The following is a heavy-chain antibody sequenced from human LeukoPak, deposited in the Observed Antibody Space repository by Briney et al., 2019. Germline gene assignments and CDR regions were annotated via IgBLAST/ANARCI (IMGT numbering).Heavy chain of an antibody. V-gene: IGHV3-74*01. CDR1: GFTFSSYW. D-gene: IGHD3-3*01. CDR3: ASTYDFWSGYLMA. CDR2: INSDGSST. Sequence: GGSLRLSCAASGFTFSSYWMHWVRHAPGKGLVWVSRINSDGSSTIYADSVKGRFTVSRDNAKNTLYLQMNSLRAEDTAVYYCASTYDFWSGYLMAWGQGTLVTVSS. J-gene: IGHJ5*02.